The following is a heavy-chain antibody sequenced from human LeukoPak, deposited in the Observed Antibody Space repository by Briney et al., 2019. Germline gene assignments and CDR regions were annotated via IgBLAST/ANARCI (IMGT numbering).Heavy chain of an antibody. V-gene: IGHV3-23*01. Sequence: GGSLRLSCAASGFTFSSYAMSWVRQAPGKGLEWVSAISGSGGSTYYADSVKGRFTISRDNSKNTLYLQMNSPRAEDTAVYYCATAIVVVIGSFDYWGQGTLVTVSS. CDR1: GFTFSSYA. CDR3: ATAIVVVIGSFDY. CDR2: ISGSGGST. J-gene: IGHJ4*02. D-gene: IGHD3-22*01.